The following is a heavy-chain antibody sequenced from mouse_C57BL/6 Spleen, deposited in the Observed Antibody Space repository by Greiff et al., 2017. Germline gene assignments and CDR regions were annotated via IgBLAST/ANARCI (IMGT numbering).Heavy chain of an antibody. CDR1: GYTFTSYW. J-gene: IGHJ4*01. CDR3: SRSYSNYGDYYAMDY. V-gene: IGHV1-52*01. CDR2: IDPSDSET. Sequence: QVQLQQPGAELVRPGSSVKLSCKASGYTFTSYWMHWVKQRPIQGLEWIGNIDPSDSETHYNQKFKDKATLTIDKSSSRAYMQLSSRTSVDSAVYYCSRSYSNYGDYYAMDYWGQGTSVTVSS. D-gene: IGHD2-5*01.